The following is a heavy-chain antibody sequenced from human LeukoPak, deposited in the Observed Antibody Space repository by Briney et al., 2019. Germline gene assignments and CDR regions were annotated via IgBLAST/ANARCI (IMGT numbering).Heavy chain of an antibody. Sequence: GGSLRLSCAASGFTFSSYGMHWIRQAPGKGLEWVSYISSSGSTIYYADSVKGRFTISRDNAKNSLYLQMNSLRAEDTAVCYCARDRSIVGATKDAFDIWGQGTMVTVSS. CDR3: ARDRSIVGATKDAFDI. V-gene: IGHV3-48*04. CDR1: GFTFSSYG. CDR2: ISSSGSTI. J-gene: IGHJ3*02. D-gene: IGHD1-26*01.